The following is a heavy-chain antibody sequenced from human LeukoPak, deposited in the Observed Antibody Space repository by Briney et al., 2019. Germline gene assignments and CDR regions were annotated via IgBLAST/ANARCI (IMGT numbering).Heavy chain of an antibody. D-gene: IGHD6-13*01. CDR2: IIPIFGTA. CDR3: ARVPHSSSWYSGGWFDP. CDR1: GGTFSSYA. V-gene: IGHV1-69*05. J-gene: IGHJ5*02. Sequence: GASVKVSCKASGGTFSSYAISWVRQAPGQGLEWMGGIIPIFGTANYAQKFQGRVTITTDESTSTAYMELSSLRSEDTAVYYCARVPHSSSWYSGGWFDPWGQGTLVTVSS.